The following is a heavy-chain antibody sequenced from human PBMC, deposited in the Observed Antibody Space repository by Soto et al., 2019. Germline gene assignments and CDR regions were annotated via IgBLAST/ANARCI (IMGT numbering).Heavy chain of an antibody. CDR2: IYSGGST. D-gene: IGHD3-3*01. CDR3: ARVRFLEWLLPD. V-gene: IGHV3-53*01. CDR1: GFTVSSNY. Sequence: LRLSCAASGFTVSSNYMSWVRQAPGKGLEWVSVIYSGGSTYYADSVKGRFTISRDNSKNTLYLQMNSLRAEDTAVYYCARVRFLEWLLPDWGQGTLVTVSS. J-gene: IGHJ4*02.